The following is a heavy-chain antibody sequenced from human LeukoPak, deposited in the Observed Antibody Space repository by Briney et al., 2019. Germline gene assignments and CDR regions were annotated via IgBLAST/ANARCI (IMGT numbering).Heavy chain of an antibody. CDR2: INSDGSST. Sequence: GGSLRLSCAASGFTFSSYWMHWVRQAPGKGLVWVSRINSDGSSTSYADSVKGRFTISRDNAKNTLYLQMNSLRAEDTAVYYCARASFGAVAGGHDYWGQGTLVTVSS. CDR3: ARASFGAVAGGHDY. CDR1: GFTFSSYW. D-gene: IGHD6-19*01. J-gene: IGHJ4*02. V-gene: IGHV3-74*01.